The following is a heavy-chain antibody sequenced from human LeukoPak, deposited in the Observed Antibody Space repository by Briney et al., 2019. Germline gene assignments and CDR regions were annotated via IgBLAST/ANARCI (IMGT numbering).Heavy chain of an antibody. CDR2: INPNSGGT. J-gene: IGHJ4*02. V-gene: IGHV1-2*02. Sequence: ASVKVSCKASGYTFTGYYMHWVRQAPGQGLEWMGWINPNSGGTNYAQKFQGRVTMTRDTSISTAYMELSRLRSDDTAVYYCARLGAGQQLVLDYWGQGTLVTVSS. CDR3: ARLGAGQQLVLDY. D-gene: IGHD6-13*01. CDR1: GYTFTGYY.